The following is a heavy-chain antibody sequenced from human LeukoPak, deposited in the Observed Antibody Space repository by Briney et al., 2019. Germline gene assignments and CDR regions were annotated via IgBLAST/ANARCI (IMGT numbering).Heavy chain of an antibody. CDR2: IYHSGTT. CDR3: ARDQWWELPGWFDP. Sequence: PSQTLSLTCTVSGGSISSGGYYWSWIRQPPGKGLEWIGYIYHSGTTSYNPSLKSRVTISVDRSMNQFSLNLSSVTAADTAVYYCARDQWWELPGWFDPWGQGTLVTVSS. D-gene: IGHD1-26*01. CDR1: GGSISSGGYY. V-gene: IGHV4-30-2*01. J-gene: IGHJ5*02.